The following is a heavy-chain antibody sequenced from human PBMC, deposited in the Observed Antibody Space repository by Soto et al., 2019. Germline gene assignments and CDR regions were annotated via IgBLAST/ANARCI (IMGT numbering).Heavy chain of an antibody. CDR1: GGSISTGGYY. J-gene: IGHJ4*02. CDR3: ARSYSNYFFFDY. CDR2: IYYSGST. V-gene: IGHV4-31*03. D-gene: IGHD4-4*01. Sequence: SETLSLTCTVSGGSISTGGYYWSWIRQYPGRGLEWIGYIYYSGSTYYNPSLRSRISISVDTSKNQFSLQLSSVTAADTAVYYCARSYSNYFFFDYWGQGTLVTVSS.